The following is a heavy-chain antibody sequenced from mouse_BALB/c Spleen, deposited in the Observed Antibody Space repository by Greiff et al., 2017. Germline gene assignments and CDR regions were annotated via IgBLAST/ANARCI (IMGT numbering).Heavy chain of an antibody. CDR2: INSNGGST. V-gene: IGHV5-6-2*01. CDR3: ARQKDGSFDY. CDR1: GFTFSSYY. D-gene: IGHD2-3*01. Sequence: EVKLMESGGGLVKLGGSLKLSCAASGFTFSSYYMSWVRQTPEKRLELVAAINSNGGSTYYPDTVKGRFTISRDNAKNTLYLQMSSLKSEDTALYYCARQKDGSFDYWGQGTTLTVSS. J-gene: IGHJ2*01.